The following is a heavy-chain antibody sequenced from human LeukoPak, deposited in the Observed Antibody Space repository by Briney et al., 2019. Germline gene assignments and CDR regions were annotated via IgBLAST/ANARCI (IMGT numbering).Heavy chain of an antibody. CDR1: GLTLSGYW. D-gene: IGHD6-19*01. V-gene: IGHV3-74*01. CDR3: ARDAARYGSGWYYDF. Sequence: GGSLRLSCSASGLTLSGYWMHWVRQIPGKGLVWVSRIDSDGSGTSYADSVKGRFTISRDNSRNTLYLQMNSLRAEDTAVYYCARDAARYGSGWYYDFWGQGTLVTVSS. J-gene: IGHJ4*02. CDR2: IDSDGSGT.